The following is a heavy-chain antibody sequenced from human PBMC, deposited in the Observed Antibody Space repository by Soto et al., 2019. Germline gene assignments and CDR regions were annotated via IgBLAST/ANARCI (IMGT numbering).Heavy chain of an antibody. D-gene: IGHD6-13*01. J-gene: IGHJ4*02. Sequence: HPGGSLRLSCAASGFTFSSYWMSWVRQAPGKGLEWVANIKQDGSEKYYVDSVKGRFTISRDNAKNSLYLQMNSLRAEDTAVYYCARLEQQLPPSLFDYWGQGTLVTVSS. CDR2: IKQDGSEK. CDR1: GFTFSSYW. V-gene: IGHV3-7*01. CDR3: ARLEQQLPPSLFDY.